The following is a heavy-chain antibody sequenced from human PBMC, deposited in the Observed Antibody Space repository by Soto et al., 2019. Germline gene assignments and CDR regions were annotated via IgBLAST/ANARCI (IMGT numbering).Heavy chain of an antibody. Sequence: EVQMVESGGGLSQTGGSLRLACATSGLIVSSNYMNWVRLDPGKGQEWDSVIDSGRITFYADSVRGRFTILRDNSGNTINLPMNLLRNKSTSLYYCERVEALFYYYGLDVWGRGTTVTVSS. CDR3: ERVEALFYYYGLDV. V-gene: IGHV3-53*01. CDR2: IDSGRIT. CDR1: GLIVSSNY. J-gene: IGHJ6*04.